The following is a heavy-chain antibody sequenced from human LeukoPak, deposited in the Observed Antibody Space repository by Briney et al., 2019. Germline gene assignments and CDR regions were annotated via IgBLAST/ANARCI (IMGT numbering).Heavy chain of an antibody. Sequence: PGGSLRLSCAASGFTVSSNYMSWVRQAPGKGLEWVSVLYSAGSTHYADSVKGRFTISRDNSKNTLYLQMNSLRAEDTAVYYCARDRSYYDSAFDYWGQGTLVTISS. CDR1: GFTVSSNY. CDR3: ARDRSYYDSAFDY. CDR2: LYSAGST. D-gene: IGHD3-22*01. J-gene: IGHJ4*02. V-gene: IGHV3-66*01.